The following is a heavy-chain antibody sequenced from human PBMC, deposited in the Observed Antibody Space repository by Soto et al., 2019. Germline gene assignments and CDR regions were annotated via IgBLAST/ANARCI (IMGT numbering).Heavy chain of an antibody. CDR2: IYHTGST. CDR1: NGSITNDNW. J-gene: IGHJ5*02. D-gene: IGHD3-16*01. Sequence: QLQLQESGPGLVKTSGTLSLTCAVSNGSITNDNWWSWVRQSPGKGLEWSGDIYHTGSTNYNPSLKRRVIISIDTAKNNFSLMMSAVTAAYSAVYYCARIWGVLANFAGWFGPWGQGTLVTVSS. V-gene: IGHV4-4*02. CDR3: ARIWGVLANFAGWFGP.